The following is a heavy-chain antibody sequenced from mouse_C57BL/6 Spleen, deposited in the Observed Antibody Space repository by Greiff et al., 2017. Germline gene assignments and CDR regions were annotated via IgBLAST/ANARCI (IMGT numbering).Heavy chain of an antibody. D-gene: IGHD1-1*01. CDR1: GYTFTDYN. CDR2: INPNNGGT. Sequence: EVQLQQSGPELVKPGASVKIPCKASGYTFTDYNMDWVKQSHGKSLEWIGDINPNNGGTIYNQKFKGKATLTVDKSSSTAYMELRSLTSEDTAVYYGARNYGNSYWYFDVWGTGTTVTVSS. J-gene: IGHJ1*03. V-gene: IGHV1-18*01. CDR3: ARNYGNSYWYFDV.